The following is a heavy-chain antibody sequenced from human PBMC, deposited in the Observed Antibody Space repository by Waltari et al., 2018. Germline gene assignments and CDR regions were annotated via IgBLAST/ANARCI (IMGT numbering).Heavy chain of an antibody. CDR3: ARDTGGWYYDV. Sequence: QVQLLQSGPGLVKPSETLSLTCTVSDGSISIFYWTWIRQPPGKGPEWIGCISTTGGTKYNPSLQSRVSFSVYTSKNQFSLRMTSVTAADTALYYCARDTGGWYYDVWGRGSLVTVSA. CDR1: DGSISIFY. CDR2: ISTTGGT. J-gene: IGHJ2*01. D-gene: IGHD3-10*01. V-gene: IGHV4-59*01.